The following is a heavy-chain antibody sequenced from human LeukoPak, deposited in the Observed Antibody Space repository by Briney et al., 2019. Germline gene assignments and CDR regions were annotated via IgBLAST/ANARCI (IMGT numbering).Heavy chain of an antibody. CDR1: GFTFSDYF. CDR3: AELGITMIGGV. Sequence: GGSLRLSCAASGFTFSDYFMSWIRQAPGKGLEWVSYMSGSGNTIHYADSVKGRFTISRDNAKNSLYLQMNGLRAEDTAVYYCAELGITMIGGVWGKGTTVTISS. D-gene: IGHD3-10*02. J-gene: IGHJ6*04. V-gene: IGHV3-11*04. CDR2: MSGSGNTI.